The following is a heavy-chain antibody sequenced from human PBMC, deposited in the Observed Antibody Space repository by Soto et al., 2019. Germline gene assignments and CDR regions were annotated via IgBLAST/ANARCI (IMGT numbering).Heavy chain of an antibody. CDR1: GFTVSSNY. V-gene: IGHV3-53*01. CDR3: ARAPPETRHGMDV. J-gene: IGHJ6*02. CDR2: IYSGGST. Sequence: GGSLRLSCAASGFTVSSNYMSWVRQAPGKGLEWVSVIYSGGSTYYAGSVRGGFTISIDNSKNTLYLQMKSLRAEDTAVYYCARAPPETRHGMDVWGQGTTVTGSS.